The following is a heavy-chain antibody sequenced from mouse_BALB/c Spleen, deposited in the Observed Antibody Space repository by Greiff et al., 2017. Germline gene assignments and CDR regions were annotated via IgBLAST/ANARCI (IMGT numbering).Heavy chain of an antibody. CDR3: ATYGNYGGFDY. D-gene: IGHD2-1*01. CDR1: GYSITSDYA. J-gene: IGHJ2*01. Sequence: VQLKESGPGLVKPSQSLSLTCTVTGYSITSDYAWNWIRQFPGNKLEWMGYISYSGSTSYNPSLKSRISITRDTSKNQFFLQLNSVTTEDTATYYCATYGNYGGFDYWGQGTTLTVSS. CDR2: ISYSGST. V-gene: IGHV3-2*02.